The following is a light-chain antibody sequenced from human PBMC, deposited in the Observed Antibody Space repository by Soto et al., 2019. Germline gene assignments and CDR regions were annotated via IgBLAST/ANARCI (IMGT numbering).Light chain of an antibody. Sequence: EIVLTQSPGTLSLYPGERATLSCGASQSVSSNLAWFQQKPGQAPRLLIYAASTRATGIPARFSGSGSGTEFTLTISSLQSEDFAVYYCQHYDSARWTFGLGTKVDIK. V-gene: IGKV3-15*01. J-gene: IGKJ1*01. CDR1: QSVSSN. CDR3: QHYDSARWT. CDR2: AAS.